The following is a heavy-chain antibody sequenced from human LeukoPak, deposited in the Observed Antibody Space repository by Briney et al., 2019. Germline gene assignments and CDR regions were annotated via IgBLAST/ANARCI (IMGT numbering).Heavy chain of an antibody. CDR2: IYYSGST. J-gene: IGHJ4*02. Sequence: SETLSLTCTVSGGSISSYYWSWIRQPPGKGLEWIGYIYYSGSTNYSPSLKSRVTISVDTSKNQFSLKLSSVTAADTAVYYCARSTVAAGRFDYWGQGTLVTVSS. CDR3: ARSTVAAGRFDY. D-gene: IGHD6-13*01. CDR1: GGSISSYY. V-gene: IGHV4-59*01.